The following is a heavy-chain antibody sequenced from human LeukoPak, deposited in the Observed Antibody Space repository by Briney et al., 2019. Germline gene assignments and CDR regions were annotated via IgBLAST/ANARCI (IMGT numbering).Heavy chain of an antibody. V-gene: IGHV4-39*01. CDR3: ARRGGSGRAFDY. Sequence: SETLSLTCSVSSASISGGTYYWVWIRQPPGKGLEWIGSIYYTGSTYDNPSLKSRVTISVDTSKNQFSLKLSSVTAADTAVYYCARRGGSGRAFDYWGQGTLVTVSS. CDR2: IYYTGST. CDR1: SASISGGTYY. J-gene: IGHJ4*02. D-gene: IGHD1-26*01.